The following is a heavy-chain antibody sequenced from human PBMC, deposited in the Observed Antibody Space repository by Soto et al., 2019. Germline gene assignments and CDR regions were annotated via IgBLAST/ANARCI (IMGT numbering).Heavy chain of an antibody. CDR2: IYHTGST. CDR3: ARGYYDTSGFYYDAFHY. D-gene: IGHD3-22*01. J-gene: IGHJ4*02. V-gene: IGHV4-38-2*01. CDR1: GYSISSGYY. Sequence: NPSETLSLTCAVSGYSISSGYYWGWIRQPPGKGLEWIGNIYHTGSTYYNPSLKSRVTISLDTSKNQFSVKLNFVTAADTAVYFCARGYYDTSGFYYDAFHYWGEGTLVTVSS.